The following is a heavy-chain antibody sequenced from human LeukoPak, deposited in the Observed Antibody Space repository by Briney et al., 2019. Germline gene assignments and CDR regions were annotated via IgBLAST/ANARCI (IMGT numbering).Heavy chain of an antibody. CDR3: ARAYGEEDLVDY. Sequence: PRASVKVSCKASGYTFTSYGISWVRQAPGQGLEWMGCISAYNGNTNCAQKLQGRVTMTTDTSTSTAYMELRSLRSDDTAVYYCARAYGEEDLVDYWGQGTLVTVSS. CDR1: GYTFTSYG. J-gene: IGHJ4*02. V-gene: IGHV1-18*01. CDR2: ISAYNGNT. D-gene: IGHD2-8*01.